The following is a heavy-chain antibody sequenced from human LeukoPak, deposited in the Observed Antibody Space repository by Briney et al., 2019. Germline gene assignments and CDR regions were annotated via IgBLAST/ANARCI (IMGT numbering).Heavy chain of an antibody. V-gene: IGHV1-46*01. CDR1: GYTFTSYY. J-gene: IGHJ4*02. D-gene: IGHD1-14*01. CDR2: INPSGGST. CDR3: ARDGEGRTNFDY. Sequence: GASVKVSCKASGYTFTSYYMHWVRQAPGQGLEWMGIINPSGGSTSYAQKFQGRVTMTWDTSISTAYMELSRLRSDDTAVYYCARDGEGRTNFDYWGQGTLITVSS.